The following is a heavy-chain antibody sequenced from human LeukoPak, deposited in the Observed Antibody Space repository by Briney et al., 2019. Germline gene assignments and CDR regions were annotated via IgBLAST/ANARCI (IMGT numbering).Heavy chain of an antibody. V-gene: IGHV5-51*01. CDR1: GYSFTSYW. Sequence: GESLKISCKGSGYSFTSYWIGWVRQVPGKGLEWMGIIYPGDSETRYSPSFQGQVTISAAKSISTAYLQWSSLRASDTAMYYCARSGGDYYNWFDPWGQGTLVTVSS. CDR2: IYPGDSET. CDR3: ARSGGDYYNWFDP. J-gene: IGHJ5*02. D-gene: IGHD2-21*02.